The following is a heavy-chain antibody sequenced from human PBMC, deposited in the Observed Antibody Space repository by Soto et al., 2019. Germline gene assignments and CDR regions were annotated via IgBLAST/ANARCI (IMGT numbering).Heavy chain of an antibody. CDR2: ISTSGSTI. D-gene: IGHD5-12*01. CDR3: ARTRGYDRFDY. V-gene: IGHV3-11*01. CDR1: GFTFSDYY. Sequence: GGSLRLSCAASGFTFSDYYMSWIRQAPGKGLEWVSYISTSGSTIYYADSVKGRFTISRDNAKKSLYLQMNSLRVEDTAVYYCARTRGYDRFDYWGQGTLVTVSS. J-gene: IGHJ4*02.